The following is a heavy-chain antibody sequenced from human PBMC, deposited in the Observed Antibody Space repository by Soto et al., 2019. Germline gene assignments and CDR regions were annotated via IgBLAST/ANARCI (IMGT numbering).Heavy chain of an antibody. Sequence: RRLSCAASGFTFSSYAMHWVRQAPGKGLEWVAVISYDGSNKYYADPVKGRFAISRDNSKNTLYLQMNSLRAEDTAVYYCAREGGGLLWFGELKGGAFDIWGQGTMVTVSS. CDR1: GFTFSSYA. CDR3: AREGGGLLWFGELKGGAFDI. D-gene: IGHD3-10*01. J-gene: IGHJ3*02. CDR2: ISYDGSNK. V-gene: IGHV3-30*09.